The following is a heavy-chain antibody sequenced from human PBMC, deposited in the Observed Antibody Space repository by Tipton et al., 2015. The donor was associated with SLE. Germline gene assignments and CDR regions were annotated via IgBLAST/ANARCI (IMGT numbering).Heavy chain of an antibody. CDR3: ARGYDFWSGYYTSPWYFDY. CDR2: ISYDGSNK. J-gene: IGHJ4*02. D-gene: IGHD3-3*01. Sequence: LSLTCSVSNGSMSSYYWSWIRQPPGKGLEGVALISYDGSNKYYADSVKGRFTISRDNSKNTLYLQMNSLRAEDTAVYYCARGYDFWSGYYTSPWYFDYWGQGTLVTVSS. CDR1: NGSMSSYY. V-gene: IGHV3-30*04.